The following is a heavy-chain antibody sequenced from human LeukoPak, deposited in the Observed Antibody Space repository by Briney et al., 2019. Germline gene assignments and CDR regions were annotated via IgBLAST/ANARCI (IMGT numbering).Heavy chain of an antibody. CDR2: IKSKNDGGTT. J-gene: IGHJ4*02. Sequence: GGSPRLSLAASGFTFSNAWMSWGRQAPGEGLEWGGRIKSKNDGGTTDCAAPVKGRFTISRDDSKNTLYLQMNSLKTEDTAVYYCTTDRILYCSSTSCYRGLDYWGQGTLVTVSS. CDR1: GFTFSNAW. V-gene: IGHV3-15*01. D-gene: IGHD2-2*02. CDR3: TTDRILYCSSTSCYRGLDY.